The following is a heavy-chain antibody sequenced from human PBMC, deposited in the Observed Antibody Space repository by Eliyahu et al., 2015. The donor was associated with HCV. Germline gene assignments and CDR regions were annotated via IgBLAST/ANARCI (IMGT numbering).Heavy chain of an antibody. D-gene: IGHD3-22*01. J-gene: IGHJ4*02. V-gene: IGHV3-30*18. CDR3: AKTSAILAIRVVVSPLHY. CDR2: VSYDGSIK. Sequence: QVHLVESGGGVVQPGRSLRLSCAASGFTFNNYGMLWVRQAPGKGLEWVALVSYDGSIKNYADSVKGRFTISRDNSKNILYLQMISLRAEDTAVYYCAKTSAILAIRVVVSPLHYWGQGTLVAVSS. CDR1: GFTFNNYG.